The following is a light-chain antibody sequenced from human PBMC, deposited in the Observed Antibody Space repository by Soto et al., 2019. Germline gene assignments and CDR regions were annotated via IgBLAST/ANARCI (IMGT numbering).Light chain of an antibody. CDR1: QSLVHSDGIAY. CDR2: KVS. V-gene: IGKV2-30*02. Sequence: DVVMTQSPLSLPVTLGQPASISCRSNQSLVHSDGIAYFSWFQQRPGRSPRRLIYKVSNRDSGVPARFSGSGSGTDFALKISRVEAEAVGVYYCMQGTHCPITFGQGTRLEIK. J-gene: IGKJ5*01. CDR3: MQGTHCPIT.